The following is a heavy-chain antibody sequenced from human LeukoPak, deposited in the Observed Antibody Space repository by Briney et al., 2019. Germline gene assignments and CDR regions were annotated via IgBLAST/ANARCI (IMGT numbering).Heavy chain of an antibody. J-gene: IGHJ4*02. V-gene: IGHV3-53*01. CDR2: IYSGGST. CDR1: GFTVSSNY. D-gene: IGHD2-15*01. CDR3: ARPELPGWSVLFDF. Sequence: GGSLRHSCAASGFTVSSNYISWVRQAPGKGLEWVSVIYSGGSTYYADSVKGRFTMSRDNAKNSLDLQMSSLRAEDTAVYYCARPELPGWSVLFDFWGQGTLVTVSS.